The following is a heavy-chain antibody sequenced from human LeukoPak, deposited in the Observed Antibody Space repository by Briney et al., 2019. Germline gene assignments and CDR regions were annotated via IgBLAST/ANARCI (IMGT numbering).Heavy chain of an antibody. J-gene: IGHJ4*02. D-gene: IGHD2-2*01. CDR3: ATSIVVVPAAMPGPFDY. Sequence: PGGSLRLSCAASGFTVSSNYMSWVRQAPGKGLEWVSVIYSGGSTYYSDSVQGRFTISRDTSKNTLYLQMNSLRAEDTAVYYCATSIVVVPAAMPGPFDYWGQGTLVTVSS. CDR1: GFTVSSNY. V-gene: IGHV3-53*01. CDR2: IYSGGST.